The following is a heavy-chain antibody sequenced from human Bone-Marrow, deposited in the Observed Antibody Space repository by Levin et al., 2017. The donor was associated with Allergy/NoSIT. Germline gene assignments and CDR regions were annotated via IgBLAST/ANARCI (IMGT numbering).Heavy chain of an antibody. CDR3: ARDHSNYAYYGMDV. CDR1: GFTFNSYA. CDR2: ISSTGGST. D-gene: IGHD4-11*01. J-gene: IGHJ6*02. V-gene: IGHV3-23*01. Sequence: PSETLSLTCAASGFTFNSYAMSWVRQAPGKGLEWVSAISSTGGSTYYADSVKGRFTISRDTSKNTLYLQMNSLRAEDTAVYYCARDHSNYAYYGMDVWGQGTTVTVSS.